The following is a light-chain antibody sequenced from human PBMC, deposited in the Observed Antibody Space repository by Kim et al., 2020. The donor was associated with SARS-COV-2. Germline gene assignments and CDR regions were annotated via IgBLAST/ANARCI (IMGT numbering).Light chain of an antibody. Sequence: SYELTQPPSVSVSPGQTASITCSGHKLGDKYACWYQQKPGQSPVLVIYQDTKRPSGIPERFSGSNSGNTATLTISGTQAMDEADYYCQAWDSSMVIFGGG. CDR3: QAWDSSMVI. CDR2: QDT. V-gene: IGLV3-1*01. CDR1: KLGDKY. J-gene: IGLJ2*01.